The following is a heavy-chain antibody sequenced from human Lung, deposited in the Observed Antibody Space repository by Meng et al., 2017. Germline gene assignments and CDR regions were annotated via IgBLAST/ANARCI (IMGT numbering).Heavy chain of an antibody. CDR1: GFTFSNYS. Sequence: EVQLVESGGGLVTPGRSLRLSCAASGFTFSNYSMNWVRQAPGKELEWVSSISSDSRYIFYADSVKGRFTISRDNGKKLLYLQMNSLSPEDTAVFYCARFETVGVATGDFWGQGTLVTVSS. J-gene: IGHJ4*02. V-gene: IGHV3-21*01. D-gene: IGHD2-15*01. CDR2: ISSDSRYI. CDR3: ARFETVGVATGDF.